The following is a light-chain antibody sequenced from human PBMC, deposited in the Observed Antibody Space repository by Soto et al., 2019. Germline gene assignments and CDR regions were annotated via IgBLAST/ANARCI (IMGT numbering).Light chain of an antibody. CDR2: DVS. CDR3: SSYTGSSTLV. V-gene: IGLV2-14*01. J-gene: IGLJ2*01. CDR1: SSDVGGYNY. Sequence: QSALTQPASVSGSPGQSITISCSGTSSDVGGYNYVSWYQQNPGKAPKVMIYDVSSRPSGVSDRFSGSKSGNTASLTFSGLQAEDEGDYYCSSYTGSSTLVFGGGTKVTVL.